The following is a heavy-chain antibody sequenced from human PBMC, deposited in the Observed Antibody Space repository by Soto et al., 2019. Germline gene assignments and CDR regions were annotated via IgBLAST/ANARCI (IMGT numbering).Heavy chain of an antibody. CDR3: ATMGTPATGLFYFDD. Sequence: SETLSLTCTVSGCSISSGNFYWSWIRQPPGKGLEWIGFISYGGSTYYSASLKSRFTISVDTSKNQFSLTLSFVTAADTAVYYCATMGTPATGLFYFDDWGQGTLVTVSS. J-gene: IGHJ4*02. V-gene: IGHV4-30-4*01. D-gene: IGHD1-7*01. CDR2: ISYGGST. CDR1: GCSISSGNFY.